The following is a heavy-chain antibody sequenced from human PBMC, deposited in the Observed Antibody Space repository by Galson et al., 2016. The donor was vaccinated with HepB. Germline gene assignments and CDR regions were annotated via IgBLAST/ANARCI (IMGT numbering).Heavy chain of an antibody. CDR2: IYYSGST. D-gene: IGHD5-24*01. J-gene: IGHJ4*02. CDR1: GGSINNFY. V-gene: IGHV4-59*03. CDR3: ARSRGDFDGYTYYFDY. Sequence: SETLSLTCTVSGGSINNFYWSWIRQPPGKGLEWIGYIYYSGSTKYNPSLKSRVTISLDTSKNQFSLKLTSVTAADTAVYYCARSRGDFDGYTYYFDYWGRGTLATVSS.